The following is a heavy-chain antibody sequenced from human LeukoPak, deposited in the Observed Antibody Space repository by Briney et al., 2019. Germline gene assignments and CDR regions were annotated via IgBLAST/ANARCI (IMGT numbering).Heavy chain of an antibody. CDR2: IKEDGSEK. CDR1: GFPFGRFW. CDR3: ATVAPQHDY. Sequence: QRGGSLRLSCAAPGFPFGRFWMSWVGQAPGKGLEWVATIKEDGSEKYYVSSVRGRFTVSRDNAWDSLYLQMNSLRAEDTAVYYCATVAPQHDYWGQGTVVTVSS. V-gene: IGHV3-7*03. J-gene: IGHJ4*02.